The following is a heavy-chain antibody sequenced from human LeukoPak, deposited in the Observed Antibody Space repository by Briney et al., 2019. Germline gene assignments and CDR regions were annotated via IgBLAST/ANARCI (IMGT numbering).Heavy chain of an antibody. CDR2: IRYDGSNK. CDR3: AKDGGSYFDY. D-gene: IGHD1-26*01. Sequence: GGSLRLSCAASGLTFSSYGMHWVRQAPGKGLEWVAFIRYDGSNKYYADSVKGRFTISRDNSKNTLYLQMNSLRAEDTAVYYCAKDGGSYFDYWGQGTLVTVSS. J-gene: IGHJ4*02. CDR1: GLTFSSYG. V-gene: IGHV3-30*02.